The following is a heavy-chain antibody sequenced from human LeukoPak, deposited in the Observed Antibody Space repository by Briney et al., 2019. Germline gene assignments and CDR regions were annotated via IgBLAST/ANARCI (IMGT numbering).Heavy chain of an antibody. D-gene: IGHD6-19*01. Sequence: PSETLSLTCSVSGASISSYYWSWIRQSPGKGPEWIGYIYYSGTTNYNPSPKSRVTISIDTSKNQLSLKLISVTAADTAVYYCARQGIRGQWLVHFDYWGQGTLVTVSS. V-gene: IGHV4-59*08. CDR3: ARQGIRGQWLVHFDY. CDR1: GASISSYY. J-gene: IGHJ4*02. CDR2: IYYSGTT.